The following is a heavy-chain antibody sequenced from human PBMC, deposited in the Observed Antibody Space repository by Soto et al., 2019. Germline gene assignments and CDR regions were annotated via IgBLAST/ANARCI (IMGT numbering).Heavy chain of an antibody. Sequence: GGSLRLSCAASGFTFSNYPMHWVRPAPGKGLEWVAVISYDGSKKYYADSVKGRFTISKDNSKNTMYLEMNSLRAEDTAMYYCARAVTPYDLLTGYSAWGQGTLVTFSS. J-gene: IGHJ5*02. CDR1: GFTFSNYP. CDR3: ARAVTPYDLLTGYSA. D-gene: IGHD3-9*01. CDR2: ISYDGSKK. V-gene: IGHV3-30-3*01.